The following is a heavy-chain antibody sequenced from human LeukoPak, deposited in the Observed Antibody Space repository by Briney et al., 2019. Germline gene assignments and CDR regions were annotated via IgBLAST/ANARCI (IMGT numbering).Heavy chain of an antibody. CDR3: ARIEQQLVYFDY. CDR1: GFTFNAYY. V-gene: IGHV1-2*02. Sequence: ASVKVSFKASGFTFNAYYMHWVRQAPGQGLEWMGWINPNSGGTDYAQKFQGRVTMTRDTSISTVYMELSRLRSDDTAVYYCARIEQQLVYFDYWGQGTLVTVSS. D-gene: IGHD6-13*01. CDR2: INPNSGGT. J-gene: IGHJ4*02.